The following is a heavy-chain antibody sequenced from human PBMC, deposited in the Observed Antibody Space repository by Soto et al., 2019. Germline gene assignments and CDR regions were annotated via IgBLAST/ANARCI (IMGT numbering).Heavy chain of an antibody. J-gene: IGHJ4*02. CDR3: ARRLGVPAAPSSDY. CDR1: GYTFTIYY. CDR2: MNPNSGNT. Sequence: ASVKGSCKASGYTFTIYYINWVRQATGQGLEWMGWMNPNSGNTGYAQKFQGRVTMTRNTSISTAYIELSSLRSEDTAVYYCARRLGVPAAPSSDYWGQGTLVTVSS. V-gene: IGHV1-8*01. D-gene: IGHD2-2*01.